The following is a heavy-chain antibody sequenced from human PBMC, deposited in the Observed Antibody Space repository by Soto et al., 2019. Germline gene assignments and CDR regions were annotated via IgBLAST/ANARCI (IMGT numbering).Heavy chain of an antibody. J-gene: IGHJ6*02. CDR2: IDWDDDK. Sequence: PTLVNPTQTLTLTCTFSGFSLSTSGMCVSWIRQPPGKALEWLALIDWDDDKYYSTSLKTRLTISKDTSKNQVVLTMTNMDPVDTATYYCARSPIAAAGTPYYYYGMDVWGQGTTVTVSS. V-gene: IGHV2-70*01. CDR1: GFSLSTSGMC. D-gene: IGHD6-13*01. CDR3: ARSPIAAAGTPYYYYGMDV.